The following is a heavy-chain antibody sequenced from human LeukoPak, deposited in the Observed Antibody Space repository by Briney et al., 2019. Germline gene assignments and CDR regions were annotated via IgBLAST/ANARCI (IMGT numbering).Heavy chain of an antibody. CDR3: ARALYYYDSSGYYYY. CDR2: ISGSGGST. D-gene: IGHD3-22*01. V-gene: IGHV3-23*01. J-gene: IGHJ4*02. CDR1: GFTFSSYA. Sequence: PGGSLRLSCAASGFTFSSYAMSWVRQAPGKGLEWVSAISGSGGSTYYADSVKGRFTISRDNSKNTLYLQMNSLRAEDTAVYYCARALYYYDSSGYYYYWGQGTLVTVSS.